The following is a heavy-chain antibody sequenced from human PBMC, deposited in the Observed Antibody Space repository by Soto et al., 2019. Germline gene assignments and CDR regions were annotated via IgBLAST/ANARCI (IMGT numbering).Heavy chain of an antibody. V-gene: IGHV3-74*01. D-gene: IGHD3-16*01. Sequence: GGSLRLSCAASGFTFSTYWMHWVRQVPGKGLVWVSRINSDGSSSSYADSVKGRFTISRDNAKNTLYLQMNSLRAEDTAVYYCARESYGGGYWGQGTLVTVSS. CDR3: ARESYGGGY. J-gene: IGHJ4*02. CDR2: INSDGSSS. CDR1: GFTFSTYW.